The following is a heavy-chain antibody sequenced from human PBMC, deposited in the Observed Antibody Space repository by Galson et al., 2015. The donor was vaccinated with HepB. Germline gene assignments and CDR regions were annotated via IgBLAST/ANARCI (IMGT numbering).Heavy chain of an antibody. J-gene: IGHJ5*02. CDR2: IYPGDSDT. CDR3: ARKKVPDCGGDCPNWFDP. V-gene: IGHV5-51*03. CDR1: GYSFTSYW. Sequence: QSGAEVKKPGESLKISCKGSGYSFTSYWIGWVRQMPGKGLEWMGIIYPGDSDTRYSPSFQGQVTISADKSISTAYLQWSSLKASDTAMYYCARKKVPDCGGDCPNWFDPWGQGTLVTVSS. D-gene: IGHD2-21*01.